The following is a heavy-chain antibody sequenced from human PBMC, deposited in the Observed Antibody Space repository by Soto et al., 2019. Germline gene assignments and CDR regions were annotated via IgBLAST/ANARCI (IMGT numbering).Heavy chain of an antibody. CDR2: ISGSGA. CDR1: GFTFSNYP. CDR3: TKDQDKTGFPSYFDP. D-gene: IGHD1-26*01. Sequence: GGSLRLSCAASGFTFSNYPMSWVRQAPGKGLEWVSVISGSGAFYADSVKGRFTISRDHSKNMLYLEMNTLRAEDTAIYYCTKDQDKTGFPSYFDPWGQGTLVTVSS. V-gene: IGHV3-23*01. J-gene: IGHJ5*02.